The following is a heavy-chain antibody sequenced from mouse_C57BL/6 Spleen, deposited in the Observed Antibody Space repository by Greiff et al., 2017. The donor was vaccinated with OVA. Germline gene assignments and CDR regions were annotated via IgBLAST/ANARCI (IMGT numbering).Heavy chain of an antibody. CDR1: GFTFSDYG. CDR2: ISSGSSTI. J-gene: IGHJ3*01. D-gene: IGHD1-1*01. CDR3: ARPSDYYGSSDWFAY. V-gene: IGHV5-17*01. Sequence: EVQRVESGGGLVKPGGSLKLSCAASGFTFSDYGMHWVRQAPEKGLEWVAYISSGSSTIYYADTVKGRFTISRDNAKNTLFLQMTSLRSEDTAMYYCARPSDYYGSSDWFAYWGQGTLVTVSA.